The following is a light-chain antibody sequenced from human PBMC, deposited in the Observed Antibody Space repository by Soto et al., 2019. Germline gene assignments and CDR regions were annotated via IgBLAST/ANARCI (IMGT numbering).Light chain of an antibody. CDR1: QSVSSN. J-gene: IGKJ4*01. Sequence: EIVMTQSPATLSVSPGERATLSCRASQSVSSNLAWYQQKPGQAPRLLIYGASTRATGIPARFSGSGSGTEFTLTIRNMQSEDFAVYYCQQYNNWPPVTFGGGTKVEIK. CDR2: GAS. V-gene: IGKV3-15*01. CDR3: QQYNNWPPVT.